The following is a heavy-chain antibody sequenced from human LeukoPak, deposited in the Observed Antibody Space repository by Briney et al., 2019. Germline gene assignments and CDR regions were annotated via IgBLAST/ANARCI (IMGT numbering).Heavy chain of an antibody. V-gene: IGHV4-59*01. Sequence: SETLSLTCTVSGGSISSYYWSWIRQPPGKGLEWIGYIYYSGSTNYNPSLKSRVTISVDTSKNQFSLKLSSVTAADTAVYYCASQWYDSSGYYPFDYWGQGTLVTVSS. CDR2: IYYSGST. CDR1: GGSISSYY. CDR3: ASQWYDSSGYYPFDY. D-gene: IGHD3-22*01. J-gene: IGHJ4*02.